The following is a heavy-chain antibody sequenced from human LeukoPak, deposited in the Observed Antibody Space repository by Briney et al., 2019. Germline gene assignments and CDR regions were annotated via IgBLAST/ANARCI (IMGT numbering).Heavy chain of an antibody. CDR2: ISGSGGST. V-gene: IGHV3-23*01. Sequence: GSLRLSCAASGFTFSSYAMSWVRQPAGKGLESVSAISGSGGSTYYADSVKGRSTISRDNSKNTLYLQMNTLRADDTAVYYCVRDLSTSWYYFEYWGQGTLVTVSS. CDR3: VRDLSTSWYYFEY. D-gene: IGHD6-13*01. CDR1: GFTFSSYA. J-gene: IGHJ4*02.